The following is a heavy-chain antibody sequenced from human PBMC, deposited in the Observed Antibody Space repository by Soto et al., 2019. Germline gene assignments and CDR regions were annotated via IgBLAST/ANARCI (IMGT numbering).Heavy chain of an antibody. CDR2: ISPNNGGT. V-gene: IGHV1-2*02. CDR1: GYTLSDFF. CDR3: ARGSPSLPSDY. Sequence: GASVKVSCKASGYTLSDFFMHWVRQAPGQGLEWMGWISPNNGGTNYAQKFQGRVTMTRDTSMSTTYMELSRLRADDTATYYCARGSPSLPSDYWGQGTLVTVSS. J-gene: IGHJ4*02. D-gene: IGHD2-15*01.